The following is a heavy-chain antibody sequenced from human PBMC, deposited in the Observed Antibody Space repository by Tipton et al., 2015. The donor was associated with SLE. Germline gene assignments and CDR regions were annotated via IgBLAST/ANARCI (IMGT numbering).Heavy chain of an antibody. J-gene: IGHJ3*02. Sequence: LRLSCTVSGGSISSYYWSWIRQPPGKGLEWIGYIYYSGSTNYNPSLKSRVTISVDTSKNQFSLKLSSVTAADTAVYYCARDLGSGGAFDIWGQGTMVTVSS. CDR3: ARDLGSGGAFDI. V-gene: IGHV4-59*01. CDR1: GGSISSYY. D-gene: IGHD1-26*01. CDR2: IYYSGST.